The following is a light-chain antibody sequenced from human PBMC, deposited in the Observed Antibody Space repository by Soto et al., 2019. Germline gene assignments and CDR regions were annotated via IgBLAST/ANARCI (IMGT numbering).Light chain of an antibody. Sequence: QSALTQPAAVSGSPGQSITISCTGTSSDVGNYNYVSWYQQHPGKAPKLMIYDVSSRPSGVSNRFSGSKSGNTASLTISGLQGEDEADYHCASYTSRSTVIFGGGTQLTVL. J-gene: IGLJ2*01. CDR2: DVS. CDR3: ASYTSRSTVI. CDR1: SSDVGNYNY. V-gene: IGLV2-14*03.